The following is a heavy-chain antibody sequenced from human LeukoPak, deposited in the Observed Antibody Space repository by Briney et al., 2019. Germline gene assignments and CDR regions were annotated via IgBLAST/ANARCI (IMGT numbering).Heavy chain of an antibody. Sequence: GGSLRLSCAASGFTFSSYSMNWVRQALGKGLEWVSSISSSSSYIYYADSVKGRFTISRDNAKHSLYLQMNSLRAEDTAVYYCATDAGAAAFDYWGQGTLVTVSP. CDR2: ISSSSSYI. CDR3: ATDAGAAAFDY. D-gene: IGHD2-15*01. CDR1: GFTFSSYS. V-gene: IGHV3-21*01. J-gene: IGHJ4*02.